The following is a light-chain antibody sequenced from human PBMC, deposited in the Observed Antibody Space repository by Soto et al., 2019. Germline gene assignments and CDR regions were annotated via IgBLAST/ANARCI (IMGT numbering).Light chain of an antibody. V-gene: IGKV1-33*01. J-gene: IGKJ4*01. Sequence: DIQMTQSPSTLSASVGDRVTMTCRASQNIRTWLSWYQQKPGNAPNLLISDASNLETGVPSRFSGGGAGTDFTFTISSLQPEDIATYFCQQYDQLPLTFGGGTKVDIK. CDR3: QQYDQLPLT. CDR1: QNIRTW. CDR2: DAS.